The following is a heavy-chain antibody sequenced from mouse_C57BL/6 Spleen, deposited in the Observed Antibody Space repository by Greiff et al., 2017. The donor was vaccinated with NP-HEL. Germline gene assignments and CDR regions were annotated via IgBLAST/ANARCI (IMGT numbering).Heavy chain of an antibody. CDR3: KGGYYD. J-gene: IGHJ2*01. Sequence: VQLQESGAELVRPGASVTLSCKASGYTFTDYEMHWVKQTPVHGLEWIGAIDPETGGTAYNQKFKGKAILTADKSSSTAYMELRSLTSEDSAVYYCKGGYYDGGQGTTLTVSS. D-gene: IGHD2-3*01. CDR1: GYTFTDYE. V-gene: IGHV1-15*01. CDR2: IDPETGGT.